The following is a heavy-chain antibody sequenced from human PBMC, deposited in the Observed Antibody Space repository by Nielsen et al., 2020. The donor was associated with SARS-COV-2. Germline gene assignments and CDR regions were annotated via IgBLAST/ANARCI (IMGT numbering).Heavy chain of an antibody. D-gene: IGHD3-3*01. CDR3: ASLQFLEWSYDY. CDR2: IYYSGST. J-gene: IGHJ4*02. V-gene: IGHV4-59*08. CDR1: GGSISSYY. Sequence: GSLRLSCTVSGGSISSYYWSWIRQPPGKGLEWIGYIYYSGSTNYNPSLKSRVTISVDTSKNQFSLKLSSVTAADTAIYYCASLQFLEWSYDYWGQGTLVTVSS.